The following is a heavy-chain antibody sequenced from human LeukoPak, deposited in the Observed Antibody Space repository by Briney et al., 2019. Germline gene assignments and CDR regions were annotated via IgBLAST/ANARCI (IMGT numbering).Heavy chain of an antibody. J-gene: IGHJ3*02. CDR1: GYSFTSYW. CDR3: ATTNIAVAGLDAFDI. V-gene: IGHV5-51*01. D-gene: IGHD6-19*01. CDR2: IYPGDSDT. Sequence: GESLKISCKGSGYSFTSYWIGWVRRMPGKGLEWMGIIYPGDSDTRYSPSFQGQVTISADKSISTAYLQWSSLKASDTAMYYCATTNIAVAGLDAFDIWGQGTMVTVSS.